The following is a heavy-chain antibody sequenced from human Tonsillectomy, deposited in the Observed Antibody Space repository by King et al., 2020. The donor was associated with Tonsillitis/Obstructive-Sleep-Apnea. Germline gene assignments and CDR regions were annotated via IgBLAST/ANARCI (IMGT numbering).Heavy chain of an antibody. D-gene: IGHD3-22*01. Sequence: QLQESGPGLVKPSETLSLTCTVSGDSISSYYWSWIRQPPGKGLEWIGYIYYSGSTKYNPSLKSRVTISVDTSKNHFSLKLSSVTAADTAVYYCARRNYDISGYYFDSWGLGTLVTVSS. J-gene: IGHJ4*02. CDR3: ARRNYDISGYYFDS. V-gene: IGHV4-59*08. CDR1: GDSISSYY. CDR2: IYYSGST.